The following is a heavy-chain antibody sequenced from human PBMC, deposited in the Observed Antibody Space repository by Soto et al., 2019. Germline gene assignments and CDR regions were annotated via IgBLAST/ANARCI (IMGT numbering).Heavy chain of an antibody. CDR1: GFTFDDYA. CDR2: ISWNSGSI. J-gene: IGHJ6*02. V-gene: IGHV3-9*01. D-gene: IGHD7-27*01. Sequence: GGSLRLSCAASGFTFDDYAMHWVRQAPGKGLEWVSGISWNSGSIGYADSVKGRFTISRDNAKNSLYLQMNSLRAEDTALYYCAKGRWGRGGNYYYGMDVWGQGTTVTVYS. CDR3: AKGRWGRGGNYYYGMDV.